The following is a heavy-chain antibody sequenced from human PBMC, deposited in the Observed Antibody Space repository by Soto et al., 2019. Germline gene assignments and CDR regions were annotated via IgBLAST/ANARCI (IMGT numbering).Heavy chain of an antibody. V-gene: IGHV4-59*01. CDR3: ARVRAGRLDY. Sequence: PSETLSLTCTVSGGSISSYYWSWIRRPPGKGLEWIGYIYYSGSTNYNPSLKSRVTISVDTSKNQFSLKLSSVTAADTAVYYCARVRAGRLDYWGQGTLVTVSS. CDR1: GGSISSYY. D-gene: IGHD3-10*01. J-gene: IGHJ4*02. CDR2: IYYSGST.